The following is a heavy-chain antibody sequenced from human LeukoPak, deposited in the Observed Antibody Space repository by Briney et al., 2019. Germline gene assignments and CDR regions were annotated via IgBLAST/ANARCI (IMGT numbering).Heavy chain of an antibody. Sequence: GSLRLSCAASGFTFTSFGMHWVRQVPGKGLEWVTFISYHGENTFYKESVRGRFTVSRDNSKDTLYLEMNNLRVEDTAIYYCAKGAWAGVAATATNWGQGTLVTVS. CDR3: AKGAWAGVAATATN. V-gene: IGHV3-30*18. CDR1: GFTFTSFG. D-gene: IGHD6-13*01. J-gene: IGHJ4*02. CDR2: ISYHGENT.